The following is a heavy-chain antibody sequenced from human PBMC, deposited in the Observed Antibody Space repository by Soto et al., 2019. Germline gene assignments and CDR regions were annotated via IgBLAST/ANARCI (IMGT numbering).Heavy chain of an antibody. CDR3: VRDRNEMATVTLGY. D-gene: IGHD1-1*01. CDR2: ISYDGIDE. V-gene: IGHV3-30*03. J-gene: IGHJ4*02. CDR1: GFTFSSFG. Sequence: QVQLLESGGGVVQPGRSLRLSCAASGFTFSSFGLHWVRQAPGKGLEWVAVISYDGIDESYADSVKGRFTISRDNSKNTLYLQMNSLRTEDTAAYYCVRDRNEMATVTLGYWGQGPLVTVSS.